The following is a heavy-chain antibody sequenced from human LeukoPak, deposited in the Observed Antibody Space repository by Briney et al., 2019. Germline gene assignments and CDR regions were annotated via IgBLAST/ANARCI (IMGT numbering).Heavy chain of an antibody. D-gene: IGHD3-10*01. CDR3: ARASSYDYTYYGMDV. J-gene: IGHJ6*02. CDR2: ISSSGSTI. V-gene: IGHV3-48*03. Sequence: GGSLRLSCAASGFTFSSYEVNWVRQAPGKGLEWVSYISSSGSTIYYADSVKGRFTISRDNAKNSLYLQMNSLRAEDTAVYYCARASSYDYTYYGMDVWGQGTTVTVSS. CDR1: GFTFSSYE.